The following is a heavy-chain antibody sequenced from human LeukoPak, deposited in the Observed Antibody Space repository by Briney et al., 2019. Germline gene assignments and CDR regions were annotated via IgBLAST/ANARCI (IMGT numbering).Heavy chain of an antibody. D-gene: IGHD4-17*01. Sequence: GGSLRLSCAASGFTFTSYSMNWVRQAPGKGLEWVSYISSTSSTIYYADSVKGRFTISRDNAKSSLYLQMNSLGAEDTAVYYCARHYYGDYYFDYWGQGTLVTVS. CDR1: GFTFTSYS. CDR3: ARHYYGDYYFDY. V-gene: IGHV3-48*01. CDR2: ISSTSSTI. J-gene: IGHJ4*02.